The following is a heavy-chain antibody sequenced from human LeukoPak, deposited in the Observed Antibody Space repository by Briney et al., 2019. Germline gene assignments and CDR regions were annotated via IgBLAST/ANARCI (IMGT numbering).Heavy chain of an antibody. V-gene: IGHV3-21*01. D-gene: IGHD6-13*01. CDR2: IVGSSST. Sequence: GGSLRLSCAASGFTFSNFAMTWVRQAPGKGLEWVSSIVGSSSTYYADSLKGRFTISRDNAKNSLYLQMNSLRAEDTAVYYCARIGAGSSRDYWGQGTMVTVSS. CDR3: ARIGAGSSRDY. CDR1: GFTFSNFA. J-gene: IGHJ4*02.